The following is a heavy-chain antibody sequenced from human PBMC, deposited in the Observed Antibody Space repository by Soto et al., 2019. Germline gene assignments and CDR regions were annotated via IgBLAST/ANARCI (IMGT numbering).Heavy chain of an antibody. CDR1: GYTFTSYY. Sequence: ASVKVSCKASGYTFTSYYMHCVRQAPGQGLEWMGIINPSGGSTSYAQKFQGRVTMTRDTSTSTVYMELSSLRSEDTAVYYCARDQRPPSWNDYYYYGMDVWGQGTTVTVSS. CDR3: ARDQRPPSWNDYYYYGMDV. J-gene: IGHJ6*02. V-gene: IGHV1-46*03. D-gene: IGHD1-1*01. CDR2: INPSGGST.